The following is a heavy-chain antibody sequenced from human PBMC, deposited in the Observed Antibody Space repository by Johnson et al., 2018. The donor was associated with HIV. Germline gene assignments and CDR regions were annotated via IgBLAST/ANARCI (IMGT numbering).Heavy chain of an antibody. V-gene: IGHV3-30*03. CDR3: ARGKAWIQRWDDAFDI. CDR1: GFTFSSYG. CDR2: ISYDGSDK. J-gene: IGHJ3*02. D-gene: IGHD5-18*01. Sequence: VQLVESGGGVVQPGRSLRLSCAASGFTFSSYGMHWVRQAPGKGLEWVAVISYDGSDKYYADSVKGRFTISRDNSRNTLYVHINSLRAEDTAVYYCARGKAWIQRWDDAFDIWGQGTMVTVSS.